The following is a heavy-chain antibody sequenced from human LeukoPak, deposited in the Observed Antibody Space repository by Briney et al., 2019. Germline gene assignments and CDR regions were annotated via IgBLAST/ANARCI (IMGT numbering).Heavy chain of an antibody. J-gene: IGHJ3*02. V-gene: IGHV4-31*03. CDR2: IYYSGST. D-gene: IGHD6-13*01. Sequence: PSETLSLTCTVSGGSISSGGYYWSWIRQHPGKGLEWIGYIYYSGSTYYNPSLKSRVTISVDTSKNQFSLKLSSVTAADTAVYYCARDGRYSSSWFDAFDIWGQGTMVTVSS. CDR1: GGSISSGGYY. CDR3: ARDGRYSSSWFDAFDI.